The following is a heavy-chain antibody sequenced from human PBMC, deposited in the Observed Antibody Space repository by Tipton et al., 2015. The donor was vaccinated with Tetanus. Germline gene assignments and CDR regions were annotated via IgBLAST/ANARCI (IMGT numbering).Heavy chain of an antibody. CDR1: GGSFSGYY. CDR2: INHSGST. D-gene: IGHD3-22*01. Sequence: LRLSCAVYGGSFSGYYWSWIRQPPGKGLEWIGEINHSGSTNYNPSLKSRVTISVDTSKNQFSLKLSSVTAADTAVYYCARGDSSGGRGYYGMDVWGQGTTVTVSS. V-gene: IGHV4-34*01. J-gene: IGHJ6*02. CDR3: ARGDSSGGRGYYGMDV.